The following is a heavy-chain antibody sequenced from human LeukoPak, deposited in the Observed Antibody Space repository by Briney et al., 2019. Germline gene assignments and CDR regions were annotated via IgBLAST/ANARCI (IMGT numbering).Heavy chain of an antibody. V-gene: IGHV3-23*01. CDR1: GFTLSSYA. J-gene: IGHJ6*02. CDR3: AKGTGSSETSYYYYGMDV. D-gene: IGHD1-26*01. CDR2: ISGSGGST. Sequence: GGSLRLSCAASGFTLSSYAMSWVRQAPGKGLEWVSAISGSGGSTYYADSVKGRFTISRDNSKNTLYLQMNSLRAEDTAVYYCAKGTGSSETSYYYYGMDVWGQGTTVTVSS.